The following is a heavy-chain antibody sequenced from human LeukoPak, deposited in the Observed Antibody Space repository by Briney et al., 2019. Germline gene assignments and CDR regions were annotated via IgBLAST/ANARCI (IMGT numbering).Heavy chain of an antibody. D-gene: IGHD1-26*01. J-gene: IGHJ4*02. V-gene: IGHV3-9*01. CDR3: AKDSTDSGSYRAGYFDY. CDR1: GFTFDDYA. Sequence: PGGSLRLSCAASGFTFDDYAMHWVRQAPGKGLEWVSGISWNSGSIGYADSVKGRFTISRDNAKNSLYLQMNSPRAEDTALYYCAKDSTDSGSYRAGYFDYWGQGTLVTVSS. CDR2: ISWNSGSI.